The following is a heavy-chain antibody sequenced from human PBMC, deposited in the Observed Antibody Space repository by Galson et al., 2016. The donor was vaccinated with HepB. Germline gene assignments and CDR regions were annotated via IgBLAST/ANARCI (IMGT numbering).Heavy chain of an antibody. Sequence: SVKVSCKASGYTFIDYYIHWVRQAPGQGLEWMGWINPNSGGTDYALKFQGRVTMTRDTSITTVYQDLRRLKSDDTAVYYWAREDRGWSSGLNYGGKGTLFSVSS. D-gene: IGHD6-19*01. CDR3: AREDRGWSSGLNY. CDR1: GYTFIDYY. J-gene: IGHJ4*02. CDR2: INPNSGGT. V-gene: IGHV1-2*02.